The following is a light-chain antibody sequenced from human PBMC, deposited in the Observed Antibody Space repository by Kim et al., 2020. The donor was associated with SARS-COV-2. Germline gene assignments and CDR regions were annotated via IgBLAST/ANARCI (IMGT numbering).Light chain of an antibody. CDR3: QLWDDDSDHWV. CDR2: YDS. J-gene: IGLJ3*02. V-gene: IGLV3-21*04. CDR1: NIGTKR. Sequence: APGQTARLTCGGNNIGTKRVHWYQQKPGQAPVVVIFYDSDRPSGIPERISGSNSGDTATLTINRVEAGDEADYYCQLWDDDSDHWVFGGGTKLTVL.